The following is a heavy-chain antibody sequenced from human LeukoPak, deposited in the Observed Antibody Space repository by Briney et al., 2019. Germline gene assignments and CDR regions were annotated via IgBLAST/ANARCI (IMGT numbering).Heavy chain of an antibody. CDR3: AKEGSIMITFGGVIAPWYFDL. CDR1: GFTFSSYA. D-gene: IGHD3-16*02. Sequence: GGSLRLSCAASGFTFSSYAMIWVRQAPGKWLEWVSTISSSGDSTYYADSVKGRFTISRDNSKNTLYQQMNSLRAEDTAVYICAKEGSIMITFGGVIAPWYFDLWGRGTLVTVSS. CDR2: ISSSGDST. J-gene: IGHJ2*01. V-gene: IGHV3-23*01.